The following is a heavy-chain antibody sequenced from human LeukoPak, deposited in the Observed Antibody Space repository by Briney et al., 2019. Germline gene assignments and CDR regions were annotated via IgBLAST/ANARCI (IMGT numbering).Heavy chain of an antibody. CDR2: IYHSGST. J-gene: IGHJ3*02. CDR1: GGSISSGGYS. Sequence: PSETLSLTCAVSGGSISSGGYSWSWIRQPPGKGLEWIGYIYHSGSTYYNPSLKSRVTISVDRSKNQFSLKLSSVTAADTAVYYCARELTYYYDSSGDYDAFDIWGQGTMVTVSS. V-gene: IGHV4-30-2*01. D-gene: IGHD3-22*01. CDR3: ARELTYYYDSSGDYDAFDI.